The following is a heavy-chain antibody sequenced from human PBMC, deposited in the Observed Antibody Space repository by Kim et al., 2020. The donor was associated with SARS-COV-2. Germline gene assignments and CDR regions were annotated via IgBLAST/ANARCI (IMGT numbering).Heavy chain of an antibody. Sequence: GESLKISCKGSGYSFINYWITWVRQMPGKGLEWMGTIDPSDSHTSYSPSFQGHVTISVDKSINTAYLQWGSLKASDTAIYYCAKGDDIVSYGMAVWGQGTTVTVSS. CDR1: GYSFINYW. V-gene: IGHV5-10-1*01. J-gene: IGHJ6*02. CDR2: IDPSDSHT. D-gene: IGHD1-26*01. CDR3: AKGDDIVSYGMAV.